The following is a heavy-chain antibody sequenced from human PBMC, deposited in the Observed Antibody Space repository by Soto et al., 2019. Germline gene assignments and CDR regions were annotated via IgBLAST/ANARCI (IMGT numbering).Heavy chain of an antibody. J-gene: IGHJ5*02. Sequence: SETLSLTCAVSGGSISSSNWWSWVRQPPGKGLEWIGEIYHSGSTNYNPSLKSRVTISVDKSKNQFSLKLSSVTAADTAVYYCARVLWVAAAGGFDPWGQGTLVTVS. D-gene: IGHD6-13*01. CDR1: GGSISSSNW. CDR2: IYHSGST. CDR3: ARVLWVAAAGGFDP. V-gene: IGHV4-4*02.